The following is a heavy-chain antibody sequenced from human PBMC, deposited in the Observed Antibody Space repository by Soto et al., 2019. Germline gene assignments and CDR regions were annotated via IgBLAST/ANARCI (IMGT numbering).Heavy chain of an antibody. CDR1: GFNFDAYA. Sequence: GGSLRLSCTPCGFNFDAYAMSWVRQAPGKGLEWVSAVTATAESAYYTDSVRGRFIITRGNSDNMLYLQMSSLRVEDTAIYFCARGRYYDSPQDLWGRGTQVTVS. CDR3: ARGRYYDSPQDL. V-gene: IGHV3-23*01. D-gene: IGHD3-10*01. J-gene: IGHJ5*02. CDR2: VTATAESA.